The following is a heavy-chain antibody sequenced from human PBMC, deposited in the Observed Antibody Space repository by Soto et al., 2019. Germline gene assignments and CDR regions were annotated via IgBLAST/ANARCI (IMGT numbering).Heavy chain of an antibody. CDR1: GFTFSSYW. D-gene: IGHD3-22*01. V-gene: IGHV3-7*05. CDR2: IKQDGSEK. CDR3: ARTPYYYDSNGYYYAVYCFDY. J-gene: IGHJ4*02. Sequence: GGSLRLSCAASGFTFSSYWMSWVRQAPGKGLEWVANIKQDGSEKYYVDSVKGRFTISRDNAKNSLYLQMNSLRAEDTAVYYCARTPYYYDSNGYYYAVYCFDYWGQGTLVSVSS.